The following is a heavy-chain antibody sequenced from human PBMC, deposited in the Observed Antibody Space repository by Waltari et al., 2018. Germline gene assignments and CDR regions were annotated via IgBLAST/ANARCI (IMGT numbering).Heavy chain of an antibody. D-gene: IGHD2-2*02. J-gene: IGHJ4*02. CDR2: VLSSGQT. CDR1: GTYIAAHYFF. CDR3: AKHPNSLYYFDS. V-gene: IGHV4-39*01. Sequence: QLQLQESGPKLVKPSETLSLTCTVSGTYIAAHYFFWAWVRQSPGKGLEWIGSVLSSGQTYYNPSLKDRVTVSLDASKDQFSLKLTSMTAADTAVYFCAKHPNSLYYFDSWGQGTLVAVSS.